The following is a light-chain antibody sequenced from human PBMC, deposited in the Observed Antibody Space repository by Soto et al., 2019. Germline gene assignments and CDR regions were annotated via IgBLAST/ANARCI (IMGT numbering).Light chain of an antibody. CDR2: GAS. V-gene: IGKV3-20*01. CDR1: QSVSSSY. CDR3: QQYGSSPLT. J-gene: IGKJ5*01. Sequence: EIVLTQSPGTLSLSPGERATLSCRASQSVSSSYLAWYQQKPGQAPRLLIYGASSRATGIPDRFSGSGSGTDFTLTNSRLEPEDFAVYYCQQYGSSPLTFGQGTRLELK.